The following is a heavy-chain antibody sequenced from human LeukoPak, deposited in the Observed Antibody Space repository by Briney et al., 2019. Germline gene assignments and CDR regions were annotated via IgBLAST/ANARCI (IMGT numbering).Heavy chain of an antibody. Sequence: PGGSLRLSCAASGFTFSTYAMNWVRQAPGKGLEWVSGLTGGGDSTKYADSVKGRFTISRDNAKNSLYLQMNSLRAEDTAVYYCAREGAGNGFDIWGQGTMVTVSS. J-gene: IGHJ3*02. CDR2: LTGGGDST. D-gene: IGHD1-26*01. CDR1: GFTFSTYA. CDR3: AREGAGNGFDI. V-gene: IGHV3-23*01.